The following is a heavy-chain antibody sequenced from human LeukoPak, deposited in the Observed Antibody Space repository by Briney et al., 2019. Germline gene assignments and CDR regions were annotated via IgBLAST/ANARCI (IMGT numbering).Heavy chain of an antibody. CDR3: AHRPPGAAGVEWSFDY. Sequence: SGPTLVNPTQTLTLTCTFSGFSLTTGGVGVGWIRQPPGKALEWLAVIYWDDDKRYSPSLKSRLTISKDTSKNQVVLTMTNMDPVDKATYYCAHRPPGAAGVEWSFDYWGQGTLVTVSS. D-gene: IGHD6-13*01. V-gene: IGHV2-5*02. J-gene: IGHJ4*02. CDR2: IYWDDDK. CDR1: GFSLTTGGVG.